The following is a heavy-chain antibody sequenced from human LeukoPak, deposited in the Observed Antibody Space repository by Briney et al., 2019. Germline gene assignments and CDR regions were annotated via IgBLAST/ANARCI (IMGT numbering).Heavy chain of an antibody. CDR3: ARQAWLEGGVIT. D-gene: IGHD3-10*01. CDR1: GFPAGSTY. CDR2: IYSGGST. V-gene: IGHV3-53*01. J-gene: IGHJ5*02. Sequence: GGSLRLSCAASGFPAGSTYWAWSGQAPGKGLDRVSVIYSGGSTYYADSVKGRFTISRDNSKNTLYLQMNSLRAEDTAVYYCARQAWLEGGVITWGQGTLVTVSS.